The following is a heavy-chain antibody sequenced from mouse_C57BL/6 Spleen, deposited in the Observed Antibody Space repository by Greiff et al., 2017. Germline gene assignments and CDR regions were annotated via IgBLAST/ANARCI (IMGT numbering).Heavy chain of an antibody. V-gene: IGHV5-17*01. J-gene: IGHJ4*01. CDR1: GFTFSDYG. D-gene: IGHD1-1*01. Sequence: DVQLVESGGGLVKPGGSLKLSCAASGFTFSDYGMHWVRQAPEKGLEWVAYISSGSSTIYYAATVKGRFTISRDNAKNTLFLQMTGLRSEDTAMYYCARKDYGSSYAMDYWGQGTSVTVSS. CDR2: ISSGSSTI. CDR3: ARKDYGSSYAMDY.